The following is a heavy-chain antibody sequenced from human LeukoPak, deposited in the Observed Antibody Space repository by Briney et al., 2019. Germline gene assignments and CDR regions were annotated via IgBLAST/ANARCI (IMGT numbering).Heavy chain of an antibody. J-gene: IGHJ4*02. CDR2: ISAYNGNT. Sequence: ASVKVSCKACGYTFTSHGISWVRQAPGQGLEWMGWISAYNGNTNYAQKFQGRVTMTTDTSTSTAYMELRSLRSDDTAVYYCARDFYGSGTYYKNWGQGTLVTLSS. CDR3: ARDFYGSGTYYKN. V-gene: IGHV1-18*01. D-gene: IGHD3-10*01. CDR1: GYTFTSHG.